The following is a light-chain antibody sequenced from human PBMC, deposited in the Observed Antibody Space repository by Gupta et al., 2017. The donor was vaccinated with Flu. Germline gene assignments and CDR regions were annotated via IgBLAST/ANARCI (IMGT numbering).Light chain of an antibody. J-gene: IGLJ3*02. V-gene: IGLV1-47*01. CDR1: SSNIGNNY. CDR2: RND. CDR3: AAWDDSLSAWV. Sequence: QSVLTQPPSASGTPGPRVTIPCSGSSSNIGNNYIYWYQQFPGTAPKVVIYRNDQRPSGVPDRFTGSKSGTSASLAIGRLRPEDEADYYCAAWDDSLSAWVFGGGTKLTV.